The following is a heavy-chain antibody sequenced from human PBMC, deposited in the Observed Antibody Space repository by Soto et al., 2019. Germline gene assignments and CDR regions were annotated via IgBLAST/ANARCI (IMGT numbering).Heavy chain of an antibody. CDR3: AKGGTSSQWFAP. V-gene: IGHV4-31*03. CDR1: GGSISSPAHF. Sequence: PSETLSLTCTVSGGSISSPAHFWSWIRLHPEKGLEWIGYISYIGDINYSPSLSSRITISADTSKSQFSLNLSSVTAADTAIYYCAKGGTSSQWFAPWGQGTLVTVSS. J-gene: IGHJ5*02. CDR2: ISYIGDI. D-gene: IGHD2-2*01.